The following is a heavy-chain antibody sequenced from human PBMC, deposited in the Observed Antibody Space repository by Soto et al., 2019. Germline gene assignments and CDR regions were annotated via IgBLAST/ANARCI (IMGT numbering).Heavy chain of an antibody. Sequence: EVQLVESGGSLVQPGVSLRLSCAASGFTFSTHTMNWVRQAPGKGLEWLSYISSGSRTIYYADSVMGRFTISRDNAQNSLYLQMHSLRDDDPAVYYCATGSGNGSGYWGQGTLVTVSS. CDR2: ISSGSRTI. J-gene: IGHJ4*02. CDR1: GFTFSTHT. CDR3: ATGSGNGSGY. D-gene: IGHD3-10*01. V-gene: IGHV3-48*02.